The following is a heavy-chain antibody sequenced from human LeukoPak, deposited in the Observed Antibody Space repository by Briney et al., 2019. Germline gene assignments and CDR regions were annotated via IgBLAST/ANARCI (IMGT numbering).Heavy chain of an antibody. J-gene: IGHJ5*02. V-gene: IGHV3-49*04. CDR2: IRSKAYGGTT. CDR1: RFTFSNAW. CDR3: TREGIAGP. Sequence: PGGSLRLSCAAPRFTFSNAWMTWVRQAPGKGLEWVGFIRSKAYGGTTEYAASVKGRFTISRDDSKSIAYLQMNSLKTEDTAVYYCTREGIAGPWGQGTLVTVSS. D-gene: IGHD6-13*01.